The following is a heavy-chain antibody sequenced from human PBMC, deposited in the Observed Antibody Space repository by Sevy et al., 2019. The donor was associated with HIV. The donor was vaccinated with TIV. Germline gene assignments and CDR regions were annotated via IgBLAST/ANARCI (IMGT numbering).Heavy chain of an antibody. V-gene: IGHV3-7*03. Sequence: GESLKISCAASGFIFSRYWMTWVRQAPGKGLEWVANIKQDGSEKYYVDSVKGRFTISRDNAKNSLYLQMNSLRAEDTAVYYCARDMGYCSGGSCYTWDYYGMDVWGQRTTVTVSS. J-gene: IGHJ6*02. CDR3: ARDMGYCSGGSCYTWDYYGMDV. D-gene: IGHD2-15*01. CDR2: IKQDGSEK. CDR1: GFIFSRYW.